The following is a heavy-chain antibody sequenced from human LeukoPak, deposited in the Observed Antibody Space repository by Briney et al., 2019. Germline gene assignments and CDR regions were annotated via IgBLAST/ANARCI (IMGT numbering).Heavy chain of an antibody. CDR1: GFTFSDSY. V-gene: IGHV3-11*01. Sequence: PGESLRLSCAASGFTFSDSYMSWIRQAPGKGLEWVSYISSSGGITYYADSVKGRFTISRDNARNSLYLQMNTLRVEDTAVYFCARPEVVGGTYYYYYYMDVWGKGSTVTVSS. D-gene: IGHD2-15*01. J-gene: IGHJ6*03. CDR3: ARPEVVGGTYYYYYYMDV. CDR2: ISSSGGIT.